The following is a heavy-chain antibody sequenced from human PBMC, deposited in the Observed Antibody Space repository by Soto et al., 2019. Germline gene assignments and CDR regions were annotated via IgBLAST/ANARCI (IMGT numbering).Heavy chain of an antibody. Sequence: PGGSLRLSCAASGFTFSDHYMDWVRQAPGKGLEWVGRTRNKANSYTTEYAASVKGRFTISRDDSKNSLYLQMNSLKTEDTAVYYCAYLDCSGGSCYDRNYWGQGTLVTVSS. D-gene: IGHD2-15*01. CDR3: AYLDCSGGSCYDRNY. CDR1: GFTFSDHY. CDR2: TRNKANSYTT. V-gene: IGHV3-72*01. J-gene: IGHJ4*02.